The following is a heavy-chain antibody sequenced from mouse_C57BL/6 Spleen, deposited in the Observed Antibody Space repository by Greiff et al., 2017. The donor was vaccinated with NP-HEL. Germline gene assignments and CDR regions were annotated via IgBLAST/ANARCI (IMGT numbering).Heavy chain of an antibody. J-gene: IGHJ4*01. CDR2: ISDGGSYT. D-gene: IGHD1-1*01. CDR1: GFTFSSYA. CDR3: ARDRTTVVATGPMDY. Sequence: EVKLVESGGGLVKPGGSLKLSCAASGFTFSSYAMSWVRQPPEKRLEWVATISDGGSYTYYPDNVKGRFTISRDNAKNNLYLQMSHLKSEDTAMYYCARDRTTVVATGPMDYWGQGTSVTVSS. V-gene: IGHV5-4*01.